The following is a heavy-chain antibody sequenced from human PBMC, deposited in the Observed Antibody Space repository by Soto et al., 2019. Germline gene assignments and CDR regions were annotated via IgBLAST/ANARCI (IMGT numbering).Heavy chain of an antibody. Sequence: GESLKISCKGSGYSFTSYWIGWVRQMPGKGLEWMGIIYPGDSDTRYSPSFQGQVTISADKSISTAYLQWSSLKASDTAMYYCARLVIGGKSIVATIGGFDPWGQGTLVTVSS. CDR1: GYSFTSYW. J-gene: IGHJ5*02. CDR2: IYPGDSDT. CDR3: ARLVIGGKSIVATIGGFDP. D-gene: IGHD5-12*01. V-gene: IGHV5-51*01.